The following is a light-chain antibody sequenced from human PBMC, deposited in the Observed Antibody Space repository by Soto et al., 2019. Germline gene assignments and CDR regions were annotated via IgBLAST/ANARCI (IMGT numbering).Light chain of an antibody. V-gene: IGKV3-20*01. J-gene: IGKJ1*01. CDR2: CAS. CDR3: QQHGSSPPSWT. CDR1: QSVRSNY. Sequence: ETVLTQSPGTLSLSPGERATVFCRASQSVRSNYLAWYQQKPGQAPRVLIYCASSRATDITDRISGSGSGTDFSLTISRLEPEDFAVYYCQQHGSSPPSWTFGQGTKVEIK.